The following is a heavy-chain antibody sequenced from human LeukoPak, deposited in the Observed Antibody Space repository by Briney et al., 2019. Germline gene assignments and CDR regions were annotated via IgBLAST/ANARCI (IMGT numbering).Heavy chain of an antibody. CDR2: ISASGGTT. Sequence: GGSLRLSCAASEFTFSSYAMSWLRQAPAKGLEWVSCISASGGTTYYADSVKGRFTISRDNSRNTLYLQMNSLRAEDTAVYYCAKDLTGHTTPLFDYWGQGTLVIVSS. CDR1: EFTFSSYA. J-gene: IGHJ4*02. CDR3: AKDLTGHTTPLFDY. D-gene: IGHD3-9*01. V-gene: IGHV3-23*01.